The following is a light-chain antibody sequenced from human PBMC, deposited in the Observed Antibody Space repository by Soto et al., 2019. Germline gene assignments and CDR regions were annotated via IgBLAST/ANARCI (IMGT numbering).Light chain of an antibody. CDR2: GAS. CDR1: QSVSSSY. Sequence: PGDRATLSCRASQSVSSSYLAWYQQKPGQAPRLLIYGASSRAAGIPDRFSGSGSGTDFSLTISRLEPEDFAVYYCQQYGSPPFTFGPGTKVDIK. J-gene: IGKJ3*01. V-gene: IGKV3-20*01. CDR3: QQYGSPPFT.